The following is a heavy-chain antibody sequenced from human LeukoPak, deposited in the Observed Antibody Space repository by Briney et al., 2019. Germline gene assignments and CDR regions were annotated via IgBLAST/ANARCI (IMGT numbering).Heavy chain of an antibody. CDR1: GFTFSSYG. Sequence: GGSLRLSRAASGFTFSSYGMHWVRQAPGKGLEWVAFIRYDGSNKYYADSEKGRFTISRDNSKNTLYLQMNSLRAEDAAVYYCAKDKVPYSSGWYQQDSWSQRTLVTVSS. D-gene: IGHD6-19*01. V-gene: IGHV3-30*02. CDR3: AKDKVPYSSGWYQQDS. J-gene: IGHJ4*02. CDR2: IRYDGSNK.